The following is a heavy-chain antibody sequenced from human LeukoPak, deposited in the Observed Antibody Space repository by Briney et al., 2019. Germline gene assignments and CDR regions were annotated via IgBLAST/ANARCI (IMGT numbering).Heavy chain of an antibody. CDR3: ARDMVRGVHDP. Sequence: PGGSLRLSCAASGFTFSSYWMHWVRQAPGKGLVWVSRINSDGSSTGYADSVKGRFTISRDNAKNTLYLQMNSLRAEDTAVYYCARDMVRGVHDPWGQGTLVTVSS. V-gene: IGHV3-74*01. CDR1: GFTFSSYW. D-gene: IGHD3-10*01. J-gene: IGHJ5*02. CDR2: INSDGSST.